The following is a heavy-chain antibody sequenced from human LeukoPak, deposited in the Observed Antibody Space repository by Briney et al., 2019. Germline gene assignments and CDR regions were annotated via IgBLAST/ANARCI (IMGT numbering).Heavy chain of an antibody. CDR2: ISSSGSTI. Sequence: GGSLRLSCAASGFTFSDYYMSWVRQAPGKGMEWVSYISSSGSTIYYADSVKGRFTISRDNAKTSLYLQMTSLRAEHTAVYYSSRHGRYCSSTSCYTGKINYYYAIDVWGQGTTVTVSS. CDR3: SRHGRYCSSTSCYTGKINYYYAIDV. D-gene: IGHD2-2*02. V-gene: IGHV3-11*01. J-gene: IGHJ6*02. CDR1: GFTFSDYY.